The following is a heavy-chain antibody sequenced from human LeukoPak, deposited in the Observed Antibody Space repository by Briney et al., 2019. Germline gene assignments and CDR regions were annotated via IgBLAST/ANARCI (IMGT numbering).Heavy chain of an antibody. CDR1: GFTFSSYA. Sequence: GGSLRLSCAASGFTFSSYAMSWVRQAPGKGLEWVSAISGSGGSTYYADSVKGRFTISRDNSKNTLYLQMNSLRAEDTAVYYCARGRDSYGYGNYFDYWGQGTLVTVSS. J-gene: IGHJ4*02. D-gene: IGHD5-18*01. CDR3: ARGRDSYGYGNYFDY. CDR2: ISGSGGST. V-gene: IGHV3-23*01.